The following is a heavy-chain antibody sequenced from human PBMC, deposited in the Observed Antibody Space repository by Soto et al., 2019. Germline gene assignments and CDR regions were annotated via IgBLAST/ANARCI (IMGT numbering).Heavy chain of an antibody. CDR3: ATNPVYYYDSTGYHFDY. J-gene: IGHJ4*02. CDR1: EFPFSNYA. D-gene: IGHD3-22*01. V-gene: IGHV3-23*01. Sequence: WGSLRLSCAASEFPFSNYAMSWVCQAPGKGLEWVSAISYGGGTTYYADSVKGRFTISRDNSKNTLYLQMNSLRAEDTAVYYCATNPVYYYDSTGYHFDYWGQGTLVTVSS. CDR2: ISYGGGTT.